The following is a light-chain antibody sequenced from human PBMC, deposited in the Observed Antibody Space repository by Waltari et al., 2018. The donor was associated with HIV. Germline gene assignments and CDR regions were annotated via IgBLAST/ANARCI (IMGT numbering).Light chain of an antibody. Sequence: EVVMSQFPLSLAVTPGQPTSISCTSSEGLVYRDGNTYLNWFHQRTGHSPRRLIFRVSNWDPGVPDRFRGSGSHTNFTLEITRVQSDDVGIFYCMQGTHWPPTFGQGTRLEI. CDR2: RVS. J-gene: IGKJ2*01. CDR3: MQGTHWPPT. V-gene: IGKV2D-30*01. CDR1: EGLVYRDGNTY.